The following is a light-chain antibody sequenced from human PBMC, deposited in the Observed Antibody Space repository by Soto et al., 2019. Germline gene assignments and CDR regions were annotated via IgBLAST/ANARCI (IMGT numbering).Light chain of an antibody. V-gene: IGKV1-27*01. CDR2: AAS. CDR3: QKYSSVPV. J-gene: IGKJ3*01. Sequence: DIQMTQSPTSLSASVGDRVTITCRASQDIRNFVAWYQQKPGKAPKLLIYAASTLQSGVPSRFSGSGSGTDSTLTINSLPPEDVATYSCQKYSSVPVFGPGTKVEIK. CDR1: QDIRNF.